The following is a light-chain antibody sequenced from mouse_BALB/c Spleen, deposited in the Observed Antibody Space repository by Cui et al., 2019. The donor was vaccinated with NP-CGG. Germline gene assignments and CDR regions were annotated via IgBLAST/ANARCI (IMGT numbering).Light chain of an antibody. Sequence: QAVVTQESALTTSPGETVTLTCRSSTGAVTIRNYANWVQEKPDHLFTGLIGGTNNRAPGVPARFSGSLIGDKAALTITGAQTEDEAIYFCALWYSNHWVFGGGTKVTVL. CDR1: TGAVTIRNY. CDR2: GTN. CDR3: ALWYSNHWV. J-gene: IGLJ1*01. V-gene: IGLV1*01.